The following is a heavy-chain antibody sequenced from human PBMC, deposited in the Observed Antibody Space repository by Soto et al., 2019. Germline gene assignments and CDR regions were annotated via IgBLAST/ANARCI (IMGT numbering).Heavy chain of an antibody. CDR1: GFTFSDDY. D-gene: IGHD3-10*01. Sequence: QVQLVESGGGLVKPGGSLRLSCAASGFTFSDDYMSWIRQAPGKGLEWVSYIRSSSHTKYADSVKGRFTISRDNVKNSLYLQMNSLRAEDTAVYYCARDAVSGLGGMDVWGQGTTVTVSS. V-gene: IGHV3-11*06. J-gene: IGHJ6*02. CDR2: IRSSSHT. CDR3: ARDAVSGLGGMDV.